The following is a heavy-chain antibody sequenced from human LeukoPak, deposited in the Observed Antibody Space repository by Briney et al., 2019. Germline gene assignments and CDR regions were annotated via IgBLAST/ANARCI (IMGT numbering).Heavy chain of an antibody. Sequence: GGSLRLSCTASGFTLGSHDMHWVRQIPGQGLEWVAAVSSGFHAFFADSVQGRFTVSREDARNSLYLQTNSLRAGDTAVYYCVREARGYHYTYFDYWGQGTLVTVSS. CDR1: GFTLGSHD. CDR2: VSSGFHA. V-gene: IGHV3-13*01. D-gene: IGHD5-18*01. CDR3: VREARGYHYTYFDY. J-gene: IGHJ4*02.